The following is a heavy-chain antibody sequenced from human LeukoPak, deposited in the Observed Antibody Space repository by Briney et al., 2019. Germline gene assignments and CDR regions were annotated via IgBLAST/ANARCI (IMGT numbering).Heavy chain of an antibody. CDR2: ISAYNGNT. V-gene: IGHV1-18*01. D-gene: IGHD2-2*01. CDR3: AREDIVVRAFDI. J-gene: IGHJ3*02. CDR1: GYTFTSYG. Sequence: ASVKVSRKASGYTFTSYGISWVRQAPGQGLEWMGWISAYNGNTNYAQKLQGRVTMTTDTSTSTAYMELRSLRSDDTAVYYCAREDIVVRAFDIWGQGTMVTVPS.